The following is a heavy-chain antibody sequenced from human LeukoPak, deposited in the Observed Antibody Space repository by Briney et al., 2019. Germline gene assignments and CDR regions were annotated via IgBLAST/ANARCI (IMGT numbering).Heavy chain of an antibody. V-gene: IGHV3-30*04. J-gene: IGHJ6*02. CDR2: ISFDGINQ. CDR3: ARIYDQNYHYSYIMDV. Sequence: GGSLRLSCEASGFIFSAYAMHWVRQAPGKGLEWAADISFDGINQYYADSVKGRFTISRDSFQSTLYLQMNSLRPEDTAVYYCARIYDQNYHYSYIMDVWGQGTTVTVSS. CDR1: GFIFSAYA. D-gene: IGHD2/OR15-2a*01.